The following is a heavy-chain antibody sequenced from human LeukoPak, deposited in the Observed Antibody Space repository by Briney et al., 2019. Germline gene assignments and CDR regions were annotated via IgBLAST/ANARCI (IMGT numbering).Heavy chain of an antibody. CDR1: GGSISSYY. V-gene: IGHV4-59*08. D-gene: IGHD3-10*01. Sequence: PSETLSLTCTVSGGSISSYYWSWIRQPPGKGLEWIGYIYYSGSTNYNPSLKSRVTISVDTSKNQFSLKLSSVTAADTAVYYCARHQNYYGSGSYQGYFDYWGQGTLVTVSS. CDR3: ARHQNYYGSGSYQGYFDY. J-gene: IGHJ4*02. CDR2: IYYSGST.